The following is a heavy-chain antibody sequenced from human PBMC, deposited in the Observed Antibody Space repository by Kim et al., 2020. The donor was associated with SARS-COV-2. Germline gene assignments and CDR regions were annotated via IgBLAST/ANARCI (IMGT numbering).Heavy chain of an antibody. Sequence: GGSLRLSCTASGFTFGDYAMSWVRQAPGKGLEWVGFIRSKAYGGTTEYAASVKGRFTISRDDSKSIAYLQMNSLKTEDTAVYYCTRDRIAVAGTVSHYWGQGTPVTVSS. V-gene: IGHV3-49*04. CDR2: IRSKAYGGTT. CDR3: TRDRIAVAGTVSHY. CDR1: GFTFGDYA. J-gene: IGHJ4*02. D-gene: IGHD6-19*01.